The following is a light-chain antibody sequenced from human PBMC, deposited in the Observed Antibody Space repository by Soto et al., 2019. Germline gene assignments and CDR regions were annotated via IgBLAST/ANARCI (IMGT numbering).Light chain of an antibody. CDR1: SSDVGNYNY. J-gene: IGLJ1*01. CDR2: EVS. Sequence: QSVLTQPASVSGSPGQSITISCTGTSSDVGNYNYVSWYQQHAGKAPQLLIYEVSHRPSGVSNRFSGSKSGNTASLTISGLQADDEADYYCNSYTTSTTQYVFGTGTQLTVL. V-gene: IGLV2-14*01. CDR3: NSYTTSTTQYV.